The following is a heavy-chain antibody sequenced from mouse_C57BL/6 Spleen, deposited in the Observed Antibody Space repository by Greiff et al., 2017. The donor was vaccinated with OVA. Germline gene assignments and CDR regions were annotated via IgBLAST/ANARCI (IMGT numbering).Heavy chain of an antibody. CDR3: ARSGGNYYYAMDY. D-gene: IGHD1-1*02. V-gene: IGHV1-22*01. Sequence: DVKLQESGPELVKPGASVKMSCKASGYTFTDYNMHWVKQSHGKSLEWIGYINPNNGGTSYNQKFKGKATLTVNKSSSTAYMELRSLTSEDSAVYYCARSGGNYYYAMDYWGQGTSVTVSS. CDR1: GYTFTDYN. CDR2: INPNNGGT. J-gene: IGHJ4*01.